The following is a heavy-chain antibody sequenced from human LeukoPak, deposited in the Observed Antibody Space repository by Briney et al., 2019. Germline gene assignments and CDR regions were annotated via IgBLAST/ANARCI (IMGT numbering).Heavy chain of an antibody. D-gene: IGHD1-26*01. Sequence: GGPLRLSCAASKFAFSSYAMSWVRQAPGKGLEWVSAISGGGGNTYYADSVKGRFTISRGNCKNTLYLQMNSLRAEDTAVYYCGKNRYSGSLSPFDIWGQGTMVTVSS. CDR3: GKNRYSGSLSPFDI. J-gene: IGHJ3*02. CDR2: ISGGGGNT. V-gene: IGHV3-23*01. CDR1: KFAFSSYA.